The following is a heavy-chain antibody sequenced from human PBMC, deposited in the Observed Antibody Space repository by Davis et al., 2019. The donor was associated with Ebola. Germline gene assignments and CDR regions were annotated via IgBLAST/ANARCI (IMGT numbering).Heavy chain of an antibody. J-gene: IGHJ3*02. D-gene: IGHD3-3*01. V-gene: IGHV3-64D*06. Sequence: GESLKISCVGSRFTFRKNDTHWVRQAPGRGLDFVSGINDNGGTTHYADSVKGRFTISRDDSRSTVYLQMSSLTVEDTALYYCVKDRRWSYAFDIWGQGTMVTVSS. CDR3: VKDRRWSYAFDI. CDR1: RFTFRKND. CDR2: INDNGGTT.